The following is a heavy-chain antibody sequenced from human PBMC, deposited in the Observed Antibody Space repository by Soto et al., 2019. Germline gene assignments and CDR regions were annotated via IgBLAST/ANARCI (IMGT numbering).Heavy chain of an antibody. CDR2: IWYDGSNK. D-gene: IGHD6-13*01. J-gene: IGHJ5*02. CDR3: AREGRYSSRWSTWFDA. Sequence: GGSLRLSCAASGFTFSSYGMHWVRQAPGKGLECVAVIWYDGSNKYYADSVKGRFTISRDNSKNTLYLQMNSLRAEDTAVYYCAREGRYSSRWSTWFDAWGQGTVLTVSS. V-gene: IGHV3-33*01. CDR1: GFTFSSYG.